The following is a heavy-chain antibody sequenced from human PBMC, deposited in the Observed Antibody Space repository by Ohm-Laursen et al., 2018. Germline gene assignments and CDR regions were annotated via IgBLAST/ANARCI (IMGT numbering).Heavy chain of an antibody. CDR3: ATGLPADDALNI. J-gene: IGHJ3*02. V-gene: IGHV3-15*01. CDR1: GFTFSNAW. CDR2: IKRKADGETT. Sequence: SLRLSCTASGFTFSNAWMSWVRQAPGKGLEWVGRIKRKADGETTDYAAPVKDRLTISRDDSKTALYLQMNSLKTEDTAVYYCATGLPADDALNIWGQGTMVTVSS.